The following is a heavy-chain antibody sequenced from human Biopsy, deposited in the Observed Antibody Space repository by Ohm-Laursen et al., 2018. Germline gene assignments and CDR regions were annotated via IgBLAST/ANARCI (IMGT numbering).Heavy chain of an antibody. CDR1: GFTFSSYS. V-gene: IGHV3-48*01. D-gene: IGHD4-23*01. J-gene: IGHJ1*01. Sequence: SLRLSCAASGFTFSSYSMNWVRQAPGKGLEWVSFISSGSSPIYYADSVKGRFTISRDDAKNSLYLQMNSLRAEDTAVYYCARGSNEYGGLYFPHWGQGTLVTVSS. CDR3: ARGSNEYGGLYFPH. CDR2: ISSGSSPI.